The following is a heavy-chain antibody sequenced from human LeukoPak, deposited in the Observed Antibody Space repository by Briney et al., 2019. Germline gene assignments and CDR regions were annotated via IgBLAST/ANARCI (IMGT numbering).Heavy chain of an antibody. J-gene: IGHJ4*02. CDR1: GFTFSRFW. CDR2: INPDGSEK. Sequence: GGSLRLSCAASGFTFSRFWMSWVRQAPGKGLEWVANINPDGSEKYYVDSVKGRFTISRDNAKNSLHLQMNSLRAEDTAVHYCAARAIAARPYYLDYWGQGTLVTVSS. D-gene: IGHD6-6*01. CDR3: AARAIAARPYYLDY. V-gene: IGHV3-7*01.